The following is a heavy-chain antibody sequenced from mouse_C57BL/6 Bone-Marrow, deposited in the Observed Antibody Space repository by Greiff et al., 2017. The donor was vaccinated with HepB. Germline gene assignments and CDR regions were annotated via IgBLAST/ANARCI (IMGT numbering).Heavy chain of an antibody. CDR1: GYSITSGYY. D-gene: IGHD3-2*02. V-gene: IGHV3-6*01. CDR2: ISYDGSN. CDR3: AREGGQLRLRDYAMDY. J-gene: IGHJ4*01. Sequence: EVKLVESGPGLVKPSQSLSLTCSVTGYSITSGYYWNWIRQFPGNKLEWMGYISYDGSNNYNPSLKNRISITRDTSKNQFFLKLNSVTTEDTATYYCAREGGQLRLRDYAMDYWGQGTSVTVSS.